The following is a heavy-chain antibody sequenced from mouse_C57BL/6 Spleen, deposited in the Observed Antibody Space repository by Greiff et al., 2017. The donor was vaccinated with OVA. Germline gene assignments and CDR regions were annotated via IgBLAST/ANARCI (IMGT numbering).Heavy chain of an antibody. CDR3: TTPITTERSPFAW. J-gene: IGHJ3*01. D-gene: IGHD1-1*01. V-gene: IGHV14-4*01. CDR2: IDPENGDT. Sequence: EVQLQQSGAELVRPGASVKLSCTASGFNIKDDYMHWVKQRPEQGLEWIGWIDPENGDTEYASKFQGKATITADTSSNTAYLQLSSLTSEDTAVYYCTTPITTERSPFAWWGQGTLVTVSA. CDR1: GFNIKDDY.